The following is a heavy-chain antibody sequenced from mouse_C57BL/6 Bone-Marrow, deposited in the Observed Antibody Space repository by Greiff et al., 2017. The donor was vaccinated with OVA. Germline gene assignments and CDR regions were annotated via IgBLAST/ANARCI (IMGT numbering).Heavy chain of an antibody. J-gene: IGHJ4*01. Sequence: QVQLQQPGAELVKPGASVKMSCKASGYTFTSYWITWVKQRPGQGLEWIGDIYPGSGSTNYNEKFKGKATLTVDTSSSTAYMQLSSLTSEDSAVYYCARDTTVAPYAMDYWGQGTSVTVSS. V-gene: IGHV1-55*01. D-gene: IGHD1-1*01. CDR2: IYPGSGST. CDR3: ARDTTVAPYAMDY. CDR1: GYTFTSYW.